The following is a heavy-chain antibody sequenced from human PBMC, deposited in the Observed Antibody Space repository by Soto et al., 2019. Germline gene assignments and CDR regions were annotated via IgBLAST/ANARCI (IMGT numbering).Heavy chain of an antibody. V-gene: IGHV3-30*18. CDR3: AKTENYYGYVSPFDP. CDR1: GFTFSSYG. J-gene: IGHJ5*02. D-gene: IGHD3-10*01. CDR2: ISYDGSNK. Sequence: PXESLSLSCAASGFTFSSYGMHWVRQAPGKGLEWVAVISYDGSNKYYADSVKGRFTISRDNSKNTLYLQMNSLRAEDTAVYYCAKTENYYGYVSPFDPWGQGTLVTVSS.